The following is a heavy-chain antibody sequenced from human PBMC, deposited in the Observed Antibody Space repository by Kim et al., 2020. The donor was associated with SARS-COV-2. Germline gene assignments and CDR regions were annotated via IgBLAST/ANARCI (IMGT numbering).Heavy chain of an antibody. J-gene: IGHJ2*01. CDR2: ISSTSSYT. Sequence: GGSLRLSCAASGFTFSDYYMSWIRQAPGKGLEWVSYISSTSSYTNYADSVTGRFTISRDNAKNSLYLQMNSLRAEDAAVYYCASPGNWYFDLWGRGTLVTVSS. V-gene: IGHV3-11*03. CDR3: ASPGNWYFDL. CDR1: GFTFSDYY.